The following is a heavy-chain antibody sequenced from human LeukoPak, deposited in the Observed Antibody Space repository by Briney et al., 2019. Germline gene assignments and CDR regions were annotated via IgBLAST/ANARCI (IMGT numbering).Heavy chain of an antibody. CDR2: IYPGDSDT. D-gene: IGHD2-15*01. V-gene: IGHV5-51*01. J-gene: IGHJ4*02. CDR1: GYSFTSYW. CDR3: ARPLHYELGYCSGGSCYGGFDY. Sequence: GESLKISCKGSGYSFTSYWIGWVRQMPGKGLEWMGIIYPGDSDTRYSPSFQGQVTISADKSSSTAYLQWRSLKASDTAMYYCARPLHYELGYCSGGSCYGGFDYWGQGTLVTVSS.